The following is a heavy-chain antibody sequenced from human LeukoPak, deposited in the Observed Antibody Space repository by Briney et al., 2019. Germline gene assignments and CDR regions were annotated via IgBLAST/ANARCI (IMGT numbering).Heavy chain of an antibody. CDR2: INEDGSYK. CDR3: ARGPPDYYDILTGYYSFDY. D-gene: IGHD3-9*01. Sequence: GGSLRLSCAVSGFTFTSYWMSWVRQAPGKGLEWVANINEDGSYKFHADSVKGRLSISRDNSKNSLYLQMNSLRAEDTAVYYCARGPPDYYDILTGYYSFDYWGQGTLATVSS. CDR1: GFTFTSYW. V-gene: IGHV3-7*01. J-gene: IGHJ4*02.